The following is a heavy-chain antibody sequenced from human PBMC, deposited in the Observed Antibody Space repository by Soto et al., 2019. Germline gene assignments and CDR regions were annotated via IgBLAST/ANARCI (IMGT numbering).Heavy chain of an antibody. Sequence: QVQLQQWGAGLLKPSETLSLTCAVYGGSFSGYYWSWIRQPPGKGLEWIGETNHSGGTNYNPSLKGRVPLAVDTSKNQFAMKMNSVTPAHTAVSYCATGQGKWLVKIWGQGTLVTVSS. CDR2: TNHSGGT. V-gene: IGHV4-34*01. D-gene: IGHD6-19*01. CDR3: ATGQGKWLVKI. J-gene: IGHJ4*02. CDR1: GGSFSGYY.